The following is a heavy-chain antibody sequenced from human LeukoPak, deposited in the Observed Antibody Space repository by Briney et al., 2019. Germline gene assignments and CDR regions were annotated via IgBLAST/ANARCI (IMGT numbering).Heavy chain of an antibody. J-gene: IGHJ3*02. D-gene: IGHD6-6*01. CDR2: IYYTGNT. V-gene: IGHV4-59*01. Sequence: PSETLSLTCTVSGGSISSYYWSWIRQPPGKGLEWIGYIYYTGNTNYNPSLKSRITISVDTSKNQLSLKLSSVTAADTAFYYCARSASSSSRSAFDIWGQGTMVTVSS. CDR1: GGSISSYY. CDR3: ARSASSSSRSAFDI.